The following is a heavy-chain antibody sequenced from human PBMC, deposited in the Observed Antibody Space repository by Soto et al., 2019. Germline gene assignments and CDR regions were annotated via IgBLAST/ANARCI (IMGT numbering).Heavy chain of an antibody. CDR1: GLNFRGYS. CDR3: ARGGSLNWFDP. J-gene: IGHJ5*02. V-gene: IGHV3-48*01. CDR2: ISSSSSTI. D-gene: IGHD3-10*01. Sequence: VGLLRVSCAAAGLNFRGYSMNWVRQAPGKGLEWVSYISSSSSTIYYADSVKGRFTISRDNAKNSLYLQMNSLRAEDTAVYYCARGGSLNWFDPWGQGTLVTVS.